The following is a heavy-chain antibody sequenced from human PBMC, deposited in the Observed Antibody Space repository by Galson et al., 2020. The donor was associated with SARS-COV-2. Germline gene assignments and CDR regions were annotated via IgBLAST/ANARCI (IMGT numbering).Heavy chain of an antibody. J-gene: IGHJ6*02. CDR3: ARDRQYYDIVAGYCVDSDYYYYCGMDD. Sequence: GESLKISCAASGFTFSSYGMHWVRQAPGKGLEWVAVISYDGSTKYYADSVKGRFTISRDNSKNTLYLQMNSLRTEDTAVYYCARDRQYYDIVAGYCVDSDYYYYCGMDDWGQGTTVTVSS. D-gene: IGHD3-9*01. CDR2: ISYDGSTK. CDR1: GFTFSSYG. V-gene: IGHV3-30*03.